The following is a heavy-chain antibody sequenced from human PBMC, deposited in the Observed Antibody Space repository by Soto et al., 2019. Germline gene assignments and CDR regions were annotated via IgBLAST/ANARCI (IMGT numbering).Heavy chain of an antibody. CDR1: GYSFAGYW. J-gene: IGHJ4*02. CDR3: ARQIYDSDTGPNFQYYFDS. D-gene: IGHD3-22*01. CDR2: IDPSDSQT. V-gene: IGHV5-10-1*01. Sequence: GESLKISCKGSGYSFAGYWITWVRQKPGKGLEWMGRIDPSDSQTYYSPTFRGHVTISATKSITTVFLQWSSLRASDTAMYYCARQIYDSDTGPNFQYYFDSWGQGTPVTVSS.